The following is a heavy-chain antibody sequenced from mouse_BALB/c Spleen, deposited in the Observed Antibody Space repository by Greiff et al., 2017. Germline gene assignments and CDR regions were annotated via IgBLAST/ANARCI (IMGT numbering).Heavy chain of an antibody. J-gene: IGHJ4*01. Sequence: EVQLVESGGGLVQPGGSRKLSCAASGFTFSSFGMHWVRQAPEKGLEWVAYISSGSSTIYYADTVKGRFTISRDNPKNTLFLQMTSLRSEDTAMYYCARGGFGKNAMDYWGQGTSVTVSS. D-gene: IGHD4-1*01. CDR3: ARGGFGKNAMDY. CDR1: GFTFSSFG. CDR2: ISSGSSTI. V-gene: IGHV5-17*02.